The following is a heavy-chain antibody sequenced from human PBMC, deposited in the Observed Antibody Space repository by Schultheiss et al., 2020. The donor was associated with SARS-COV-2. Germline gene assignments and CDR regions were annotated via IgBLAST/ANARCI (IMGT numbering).Heavy chain of an antibody. V-gene: IGHV4-34*01. J-gene: IGHJ5*02. Sequence: SETLSLTCTVSGGSISSYYWSWIRQPPGKGLEWIGEINHSGSTNYNPSLKSRVTISVDTSKNQFSLKLSSVTAADTAVYYCARGASVGAAGWFDPWGQGTLVTVSS. CDR1: GGSISSYY. CDR2: INHSGST. D-gene: IGHD1-26*01. CDR3: ARGASVGAAGWFDP.